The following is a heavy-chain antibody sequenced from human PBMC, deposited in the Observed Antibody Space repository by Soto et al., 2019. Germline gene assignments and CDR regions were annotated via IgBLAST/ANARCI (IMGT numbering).Heavy chain of an antibody. J-gene: IGHJ4*02. D-gene: IGHD3-3*01. V-gene: IGHV1-69*13. Sequence: ASVKVSCKASGGTFSSYAISWVRQAPGQGLEWMGGIIPIFGTASFAQKFQGRVTITADESTSTAYMELSSLRSEDTAVYYCAREGGITSLLWGQGTLVTVSS. CDR1: GGTFSSYA. CDR2: IIPIFGTA. CDR3: AREGGITSLL.